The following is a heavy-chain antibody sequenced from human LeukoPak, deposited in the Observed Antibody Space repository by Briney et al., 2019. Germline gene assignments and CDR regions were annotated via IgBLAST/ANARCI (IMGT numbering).Heavy chain of an antibody. CDR1: EYTFSSYD. D-gene: IGHD6-13*01. V-gene: IGHV1-8*01. CDR3: ATSRSSLQQLVRHCDF. J-gene: IGHJ4*02. Sequence: ASVKVSCKASEYTFSSYDINWVRQATGQGLGWMGWMNPKSGNTGYAQKFQGRVTMTRNTSISTAYMELSNLRSEDTAIYYCATSRSSLQQLVRHCDFWGQGTLVTVSS. CDR2: MNPKSGNT.